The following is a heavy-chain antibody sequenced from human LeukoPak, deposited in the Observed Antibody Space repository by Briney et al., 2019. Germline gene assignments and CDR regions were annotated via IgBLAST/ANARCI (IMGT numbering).Heavy chain of an antibody. CDR2: IRSKAYGGTT. J-gene: IGHJ3*02. Sequence: QAGRSLRLSCTASGFTFGDYAMSWFRQAPGKGLEWVGFIRSKAYGGTTEYAASVKGRFTISRDDSKGIAYLQMNSLKTEDTAVYYCTRARDGYNLDAFDIWGQGTMVTVSS. V-gene: IGHV3-49*03. CDR3: TRARDGYNLDAFDI. CDR1: GFTFGDYA. D-gene: IGHD5-24*01.